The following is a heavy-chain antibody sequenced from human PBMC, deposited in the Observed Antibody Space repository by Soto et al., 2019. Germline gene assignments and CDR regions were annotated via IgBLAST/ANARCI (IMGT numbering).Heavy chain of an antibody. D-gene: IGHD5-18*01. J-gene: IGHJ4*02. CDR3: VKERSGHSYADS. Sequence: PGGSLRLSCAASGFTFSNYAMSWLRQPPGKGLEWVSAISGSGDRTYYADSVKGRFTTSRDNSKNTLSLQMNSLRAEDSPVYYCVKERSGHSYADSWGQGTLVTFSS. V-gene: IGHV3-23*01. CDR2: ISGSGDRT. CDR1: GFTFSNYA.